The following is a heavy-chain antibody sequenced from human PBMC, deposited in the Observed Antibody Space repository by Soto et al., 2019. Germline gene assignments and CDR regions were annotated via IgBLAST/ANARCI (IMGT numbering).Heavy chain of an antibody. Sequence: QVQLVQSGAEVKKPGASVKVSCKASGYTFTGYYMHWVRQAPGQGLEWMGWINPNSGGTKYAQKFQGWVTMTRDTSISTAYMELSRLRSDDTAVYYCARDRTAIAVAGTSYYYYYGMDVWGQGTTVTVSS. J-gene: IGHJ6*02. V-gene: IGHV1-2*04. CDR1: GYTFTGYY. CDR3: ARDRTAIAVAGTSYYYYYGMDV. D-gene: IGHD6-19*01. CDR2: INPNSGGT.